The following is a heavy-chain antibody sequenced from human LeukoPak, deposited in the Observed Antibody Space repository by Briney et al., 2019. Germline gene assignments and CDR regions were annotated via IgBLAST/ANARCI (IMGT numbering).Heavy chain of an antibody. CDR3: ATERHRASWFDAFDG. CDR1: GFTFSSDW. V-gene: IGHV3-15*01. CDR2: IKTNADGGTT. D-gene: IGHD6-13*01. Sequence: GGSLRLSCAASGFTFSSDWLSWVRQAPGTGLEWTGRIKTNADGGTTDYAAPVEGRFTISRDDSKTTLFLQMNSLKTEDTALYYCATERHRASWFDAFDGWGQGTMVTVSS. J-gene: IGHJ3*01.